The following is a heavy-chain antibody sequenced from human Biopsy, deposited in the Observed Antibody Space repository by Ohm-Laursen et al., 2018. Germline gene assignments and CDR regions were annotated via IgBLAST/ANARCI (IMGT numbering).Heavy chain of an antibody. D-gene: IGHD6-6*01. CDR3: ARDSRRTAREGGMDV. CDR2: ISETSSHI. V-gene: IGHV3-69-1*01. Sequence: SLRLSCTASGSSVNDNYMNWVRQAPGKGLEWISYISETSSHIYDADSVKGQFTVARDNAKNSLYLQLNSLRAEDTAVYYCARDSRRTAREGGMDVWGQGTTVTVSS. J-gene: IGHJ6*02. CDR1: GSSVNDNY.